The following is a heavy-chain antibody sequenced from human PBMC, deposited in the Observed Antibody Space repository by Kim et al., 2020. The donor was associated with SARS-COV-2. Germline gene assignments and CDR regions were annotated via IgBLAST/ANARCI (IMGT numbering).Heavy chain of an antibody. CDR1: GGSFSGYY. CDR2: INHSGST. D-gene: IGHD3-3*01. Sequence: SETLSLTCAVYGGSFSGYYWSWIRQTPGKGLEWIGEINHSGSTNYNPSLKSRVTISVDTSKNQFSLKLSSVTAADTAVYYCARVVRSFGVVIISYYYYYYMDICGKRTTVTVSS. J-gene: IGHJ6*03. CDR3: ARVVRSFGVVIISYYYYYYMDI. V-gene: IGHV4-34*01.